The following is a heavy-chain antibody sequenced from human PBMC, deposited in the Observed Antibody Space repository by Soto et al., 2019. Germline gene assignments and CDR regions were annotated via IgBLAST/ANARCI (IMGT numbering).Heavy chain of an antibody. CDR2: IFWDGSRM. CDR3: TKGITMGGVDV. V-gene: IGHV3-9*01. Sequence: SLLPPCLASGFNLHDHAMHWVRQAPGKGLEWVSGIFWDGSRMDNADSVKGRFFISRDNAKNSLYLQMNSLREDDTALYYCTKGITMGGVDVWGQGTTVT. D-gene: IGHD3-10*01. J-gene: IGHJ6*02. CDR1: GFNLHDHA.